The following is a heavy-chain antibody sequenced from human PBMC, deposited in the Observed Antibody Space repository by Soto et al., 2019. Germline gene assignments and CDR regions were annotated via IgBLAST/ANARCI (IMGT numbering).Heavy chain of an antibody. Sequence: EVQLVESGGGLVQPGGSLRLSCAASGFTFSSYDMHWVRQATGKGLEWVSAIGTAGHTYYPGSVKGRFTISRENAKSSLYLQMNSLRAEDTAVYDCARAHDSSGYGDSDFDYWGQGTLVTVSS. CDR3: ARAHDSSGYGDSDFDY. J-gene: IGHJ4*02. CDR2: IGTAGHT. CDR1: GFTFSSYD. V-gene: IGHV3-13*01. D-gene: IGHD3-22*01.